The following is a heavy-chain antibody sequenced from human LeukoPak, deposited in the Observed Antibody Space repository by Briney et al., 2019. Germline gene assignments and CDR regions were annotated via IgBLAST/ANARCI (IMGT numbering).Heavy chain of an antibody. CDR1: GDSISSSSYF. Sequence: SETLSLTCNVSGDSISSSSYFWGWIRQPPGKGLEWIGSIYFSGRTYYNMSLKSRVIISIDTSKNKFSLKVNSVTAADMSVYYCARDNPYGSGTDYWGQGSLVTVSS. V-gene: IGHV4-39*07. CDR2: IYFSGRT. D-gene: IGHD3-10*01. CDR3: ARDNPYGSGTDY. J-gene: IGHJ4*02.